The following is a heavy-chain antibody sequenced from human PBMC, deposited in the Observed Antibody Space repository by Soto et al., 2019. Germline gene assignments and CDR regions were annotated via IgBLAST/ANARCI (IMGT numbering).Heavy chain of an antibody. CDR2: IKSKTDGGTT. CDR1: GFTFSNAW. D-gene: IGHD3-3*01. V-gene: IGHV3-15*07. CDR3: TTLSITVFGVVLMDV. J-gene: IGHJ6*02. Sequence: PGESLKISCAASGFTFSNAWMNWVRQAPGKGLEWVGRIKSKTDGGTTDYAAPVKGRFTISRDDSKNTLYLQMNSLKTEDTAVYYCTTLSITVFGVVLMDVWGQGTTVTVSS.